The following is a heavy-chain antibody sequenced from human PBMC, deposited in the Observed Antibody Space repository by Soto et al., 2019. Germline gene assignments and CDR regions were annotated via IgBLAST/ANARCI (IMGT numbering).Heavy chain of an antibody. CDR1: GFTFSSYS. CDR2: ISSSSSTI. J-gene: IGHJ4*02. Sequence: GGSLRLSCAASGFTFSSYSMNWVRQAPGKGLEWVSYISSSSSTIYYADSVKGRFTISRDNAKNSLYLQMNSLRDEDTAVYYCARDDGDTAMAMPFDYWGQGTLVTVSS. V-gene: IGHV3-48*02. D-gene: IGHD5-18*01. CDR3: ARDDGDTAMAMPFDY.